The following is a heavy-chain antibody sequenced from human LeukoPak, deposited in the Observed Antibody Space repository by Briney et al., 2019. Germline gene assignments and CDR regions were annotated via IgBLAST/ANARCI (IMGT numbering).Heavy chain of an antibody. CDR3: ARDLGYCTNGACHTRFDY. J-gene: IGHJ4*02. CDR2: IKEDGSER. V-gene: IGHV3-7*03. CDR1: GFTFTSYS. D-gene: IGHD2-8*01. Sequence: GGSLRLSCAASGFTFTSYSMNWVRQAPGKGLEWVASIKEDGSERQYVDSVKGRFSISRDNTKGSLFLQLNSLRAEDTAVYYCARDLGYCTNGACHTRFDYWGQGTLVTVSS.